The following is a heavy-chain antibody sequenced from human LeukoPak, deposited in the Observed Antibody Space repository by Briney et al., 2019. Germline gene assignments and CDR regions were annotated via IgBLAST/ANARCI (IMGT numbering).Heavy chain of an antibody. CDR2: IRGSGVST. CDR1: GFTFKNYD. D-gene: IGHD3-10*01. Sequence: GGSLRLSCEASGFTFKNYDMTWVRRAPGKGLEWVSGIRGSGVSTSYADSVKGRFTISRDNSKNMLYLFMNNLRAEDTAVYYCALLGGKLLWRIDYWGQGTRVTVSS. J-gene: IGHJ4*02. V-gene: IGHV3-23*01. CDR3: ALLGGKLLWRIDY.